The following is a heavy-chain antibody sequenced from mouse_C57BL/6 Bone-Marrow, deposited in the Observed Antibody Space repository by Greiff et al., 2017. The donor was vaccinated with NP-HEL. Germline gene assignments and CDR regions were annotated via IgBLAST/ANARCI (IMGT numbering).Heavy chain of an antibody. V-gene: IGHV1-58*01. CDR1: GYTFTSYG. Sequence: EVQGVESGAELVRPGSSVKMSCKTSGYTFTSYGINWVKPRPGQGLEWIGYIYIGNGYTEYNEKFKGKATLTSDTSSSTAYMQLSSLTSEDSAIYFCARSYYGNYYAWFAYWGQGTLVTVSA. D-gene: IGHD2-10*01. CDR3: ARSYYGNYYAWFAY. J-gene: IGHJ3*01. CDR2: IYIGNGYT.